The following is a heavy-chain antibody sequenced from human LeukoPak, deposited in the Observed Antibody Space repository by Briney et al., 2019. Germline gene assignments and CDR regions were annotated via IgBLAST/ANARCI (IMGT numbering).Heavy chain of an antibody. D-gene: IGHD2-2*01. V-gene: IGHV1-69*13. CDR3: ARGLPAASPMDV. CDR1: GGTFSSYA. Sequence: GASVKVSCKASGGTFSSYAISWVRQAPGQGLEWMGGIIPIFGTANYAQKFQGGVTITADESTSTAYMELSSLRSEDTAVYYCARGLPAASPMDVWGKGTTVTVSS. J-gene: IGHJ6*03. CDR2: IIPIFGTA.